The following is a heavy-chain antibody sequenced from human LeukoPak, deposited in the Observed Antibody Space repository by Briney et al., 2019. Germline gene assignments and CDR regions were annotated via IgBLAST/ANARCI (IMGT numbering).Heavy chain of an antibody. Sequence: PGGCLRLSCAASGFTFSIYAMSWVRPAPGKGLEWVSAISGSGGSTYYADSVKGRFTISRDNSKNTLYLQMNSLRAEDTAVYYCAKTPNIVVVVAATPYYFDYWGQGTLVTVSS. D-gene: IGHD2-15*01. CDR3: AKTPNIVVVVAATPYYFDY. CDR2: ISGSGGST. V-gene: IGHV3-23*01. CDR1: GFTFSIYA. J-gene: IGHJ4*02.